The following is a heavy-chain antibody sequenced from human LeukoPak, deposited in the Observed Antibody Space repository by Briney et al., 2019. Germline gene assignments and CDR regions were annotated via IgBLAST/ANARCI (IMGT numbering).Heavy chain of an antibody. V-gene: IGHV4-39*07. CDR3: ARLYSSWSRGDY. D-gene: IGHD6-13*01. Sequence: SETLSLTCTVAGGSISSSSYYWGWIRQPPWKGLEWIGSIYYSGSTYYNPSLKSRVTISVDTSKNQFSLKLSSVTAADTAVYYCARLYSSWSRGDYWGQGTLVTVSS. CDR1: GGSISSSSYY. J-gene: IGHJ4*02. CDR2: IYYSGST.